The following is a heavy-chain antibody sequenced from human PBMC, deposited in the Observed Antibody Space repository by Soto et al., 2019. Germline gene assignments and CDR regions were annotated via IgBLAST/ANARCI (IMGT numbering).Heavy chain of an antibody. CDR3: ATDADILTGSDAFDI. CDR2: IGSSSSYT. J-gene: IGHJ3*02. D-gene: IGHD3-9*01. V-gene: IGHV3-11*05. CDR1: GFTFSDYY. Sequence: QVQLVESGGGLVKPGGSLRLSCAASGFTFSDYYMSWIRQAPGKGLEWVSYIGSSSSYTNYADSVKGRFTISRDNAKNSLYLQMNRLRAEDPAVYYCATDADILTGSDAFDIWGQGTMVTVSS.